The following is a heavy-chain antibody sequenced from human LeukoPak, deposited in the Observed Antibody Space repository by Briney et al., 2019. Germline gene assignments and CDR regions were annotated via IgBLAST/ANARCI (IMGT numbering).Heavy chain of an antibody. CDR3: ASALLRFLSSGGMDV. V-gene: IGHV4-34*01. D-gene: IGHD3-3*01. J-gene: IGHJ6*02. Sequence: SETLSLTCAVYGGSFSGYYWSWIRQPPGKGLEWIGEINHSGSTNYNPSLKSRVTISVDTSKNQFSLKLSSVTAADTAVYYCASALLRFLSSGGMDVWGQGTTVTVSS. CDR2: INHSGST. CDR1: GGSFSGYY.